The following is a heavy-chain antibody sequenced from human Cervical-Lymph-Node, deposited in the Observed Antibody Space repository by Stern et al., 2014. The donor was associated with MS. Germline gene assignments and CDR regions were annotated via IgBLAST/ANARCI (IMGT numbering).Heavy chain of an antibody. CDR2: SFHGGST. V-gene: IGHV4-4*02. D-gene: IGHD2-2*01. CDR1: GGSFSSNNW. J-gene: IGHJ6*02. Sequence: QVQLQESGPGLVKPSGTLSLTCAVSGGSFSSNNWWNWVRQPPGKGLEWIGQSFHGGSTNYNPSLQSRVTFSFDESKTQFSLRLISLTAADTAVYYCASSPAPYYYYSGMDVWGQGTTVTVSS. CDR3: ASSPAPYYYYSGMDV.